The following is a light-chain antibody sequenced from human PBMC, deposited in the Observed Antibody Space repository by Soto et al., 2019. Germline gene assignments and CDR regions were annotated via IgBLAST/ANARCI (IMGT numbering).Light chain of an antibody. V-gene: IGKV1-39*01. CDR1: QTVSNN. J-gene: IGKJ3*01. Sequence: DIQMTQSPSSLSASVGDRVTITCRTSQTVSNNLNWYQRKPGKAPSLLIYASSTLQSGVPSRFIGSGSETEFTLTISSLQPEDFATYYCRQDNMTPFTFGPGTKVDI. CDR3: RQDNMTPFT. CDR2: ASS.